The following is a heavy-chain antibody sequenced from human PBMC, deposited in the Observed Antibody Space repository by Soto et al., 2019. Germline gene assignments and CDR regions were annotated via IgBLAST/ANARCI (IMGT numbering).Heavy chain of an antibody. CDR2: TYYKSKWNN. V-gene: IGHV6-1*01. Sequence: QTLSLSCAISGDSVSGNSAGWDCIRQSPSRGLEWLGRTYYKSKWNNDYALSVKSRITINPDTSKNQFSLHLYSVTPEDTAVYYCTGITWFRGMDVWGQGTPVTVSS. D-gene: IGHD3-10*01. CDR3: TGITWFRGMDV. J-gene: IGHJ6*02. CDR1: GDSVSGNSAG.